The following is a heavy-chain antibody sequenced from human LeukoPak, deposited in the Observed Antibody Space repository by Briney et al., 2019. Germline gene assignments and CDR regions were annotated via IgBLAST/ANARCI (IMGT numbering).Heavy chain of an antibody. Sequence: SETLSLTCAVYAGSFSGYYWSWIRQPPGKGLEWIGEINHSGSTNYNPSLKSRVTISVDTSKNQFSLKLSSVTAADTAVYYCARLRYFDWLLVPPPSYYYYYMDVWGKGTTVTVSS. CDR1: AGSFSGYY. CDR3: ARLRYFDWLLVPPPSYYYYYMDV. CDR2: INHSGST. V-gene: IGHV4-34*01. J-gene: IGHJ6*03. D-gene: IGHD3-9*01.